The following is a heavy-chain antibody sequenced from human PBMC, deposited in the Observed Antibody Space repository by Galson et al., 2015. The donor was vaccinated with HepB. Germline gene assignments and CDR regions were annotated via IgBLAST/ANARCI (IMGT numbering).Heavy chain of an antibody. V-gene: IGHV3-23*01. Sequence: SLRLSCAASGFTFSSYAMSWVRQAPGKGLEWVSAISGSGGSTYYADSVKGRFTISRDNSKNTLYLQMNSLRAEDTAVYYCAKEGGPRDSSGYYPIDYWGQGTLVTVSS. CDR2: ISGSGGST. CDR1: GFTFSSYA. CDR3: AKEGGPRDSSGYYPIDY. J-gene: IGHJ4*02. D-gene: IGHD3-22*01.